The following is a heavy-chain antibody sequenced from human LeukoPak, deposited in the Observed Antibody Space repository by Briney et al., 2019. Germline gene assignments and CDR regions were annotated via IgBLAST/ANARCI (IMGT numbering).Heavy chain of an antibody. CDR2: MYTSGCT. V-gene: IGHV4-61*02. D-gene: IGHD6-6*01. CDR3: ARRESSSSPLDYYYYYMVV. J-gene: IGHJ6*03. Sequence: SETLSLTCTVSGGSISSCSCYWSWIPQPAGKGLEWIMRMYTSGCTNYNPSLKSPVTISVDKSQNLLSLKLSPPTAPATAFFFWARRESSSSPLDYYYYYMVVWGKGTTVTASS. CDR1: GGSISSCSCY.